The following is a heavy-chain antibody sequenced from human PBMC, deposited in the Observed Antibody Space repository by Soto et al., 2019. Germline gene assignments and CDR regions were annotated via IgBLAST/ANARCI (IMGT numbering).Heavy chain of an antibody. CDR3: ARVGYCSGDTCYLAWFDP. CDR1: GGSISSGDYY. CDR2: IYYTGST. Sequence: QVQLQESGPGPVKPSQTLSLSCSVSGGSISSGDYYWSWIRQPPGKGLEWIAYIYYTGSTYYNPSLKSRVTISVDTSKNQFSLNLSSVTAADTAVYYCARVGYCSGDTCYLAWFDPWGQGTLVTVSS. J-gene: IGHJ5*02. D-gene: IGHD2-15*01. V-gene: IGHV4-30-4*01.